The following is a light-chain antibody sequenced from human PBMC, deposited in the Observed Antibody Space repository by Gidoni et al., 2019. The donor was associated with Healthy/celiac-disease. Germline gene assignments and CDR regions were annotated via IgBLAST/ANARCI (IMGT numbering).Light chain of an antibody. CDR2: GAS. CDR1: QSVSSSY. Sequence: EIVLTQSPGTLSLSTGERATLSCRASQSVSSSYLAWYPQKPGQAPRLLISGASSRATGIPDRFSGSGSGTDFTLTISRLEPEDFAVYYCQQYGSSPSTFGPGTKVDIK. J-gene: IGKJ3*01. V-gene: IGKV3-20*01. CDR3: QQYGSSPST.